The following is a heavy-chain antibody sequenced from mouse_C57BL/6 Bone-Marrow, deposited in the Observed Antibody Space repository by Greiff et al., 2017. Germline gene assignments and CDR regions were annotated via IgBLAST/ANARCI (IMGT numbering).Heavy chain of an antibody. CDR2: INPGSGGT. V-gene: IGHV1-54*01. CDR1: GYAFTNYL. CDR3: ARGYSGFFAY. J-gene: IGHJ3*01. Sequence: QVHVKQSGAELVRPGTSVKVSCKASGYAFTNYLIEWVKQRPGQGLEWIGVINPGSGGTNYNEKFKGKATLTADKSSSTAYMQLSSLTSEDSAVYFCARGYSGFFAYWGQGTLVTVSA. D-gene: IGHD2-3*01.